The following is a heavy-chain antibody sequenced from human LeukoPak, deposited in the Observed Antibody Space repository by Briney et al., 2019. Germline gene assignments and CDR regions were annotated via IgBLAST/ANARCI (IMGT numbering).Heavy chain of an antibody. V-gene: IGHV3-66*04. CDR3: ARHLYSGYESYGMDV. CDR2: IYSGGST. CDR1: GFTVSSNY. J-gene: IGHJ6*02. D-gene: IGHD5-12*01. Sequence: PGGSLRLSCAASGFTVSSNYMSWVRQAPGKGLEWVSVIYSGGSTYYADSVKGRFTISRDNSKNTLYLQMNSLRAEDTAVYYCARHLYSGYESYGMDVWGQGTTVTVSS.